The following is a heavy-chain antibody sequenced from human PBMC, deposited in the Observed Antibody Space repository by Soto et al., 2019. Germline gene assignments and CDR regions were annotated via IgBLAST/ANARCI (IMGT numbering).Heavy chain of an antibody. CDR3: ASGQYVYDSSGYSPSPNYYFDS. Sequence: SETLSLTCAVSGGSISSGGYSWSWLRQPPGKGLEWIGYIYHSGSTYYNPSLKRRFTISVDRSKTTFSLTLSSVTAAARAVYYCASGQYVYDSSGYSPSPNYYFDSWGQGTLVTVSS. J-gene: IGHJ4*02. CDR2: IYHSGST. D-gene: IGHD3-22*01. CDR1: GGSISSGGYS. V-gene: IGHV4-30-2*01.